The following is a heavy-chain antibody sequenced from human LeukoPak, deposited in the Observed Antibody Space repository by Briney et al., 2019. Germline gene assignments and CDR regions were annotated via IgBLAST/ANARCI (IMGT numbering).Heavy chain of an antibody. CDR2: ISGSGGST. D-gene: IGHD5-18*01. CDR3: AKNRGCTYGYFDY. CDR1: GFTFSSFA. Sequence: GGSLRLSCAASGFTFSSFAMTCVRQAPGKGLEWVSAISGSGGSTYYADSVKGRFTISRDNSKNTLYLQMTSLTAEHTPVYYCAKNRGCTYGYFDYWGQGTLVTVSS. V-gene: IGHV3-23*01. J-gene: IGHJ4*02.